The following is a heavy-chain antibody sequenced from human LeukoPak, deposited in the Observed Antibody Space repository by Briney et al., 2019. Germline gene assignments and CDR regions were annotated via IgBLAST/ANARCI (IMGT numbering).Heavy chain of an antibody. CDR3: ARYLVGRYPDY. D-gene: IGHD2-21*01. V-gene: IGHV3-23*01. CDR2: ISNNSGNP. Sequence: GGTLRLSCAASGFTFSNYGMSWVRQAPGKGLEWVSGISNNSGNPYYADPVKGRFTISRDDSKNTLCLQMNSVRAEDTGLHYCARYLVGRYPDYWGQGTLVTVSS. J-gene: IGHJ4*02. CDR1: GFTFSNYG.